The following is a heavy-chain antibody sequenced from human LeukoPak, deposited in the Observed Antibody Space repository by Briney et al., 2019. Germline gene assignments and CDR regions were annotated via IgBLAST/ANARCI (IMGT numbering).Heavy chain of an antibody. CDR2: IIPIFGTA. Sequence: ASVKVSCKASGGTFSSYAISWVRQAPGQGLEWMGGIIPIFGTANYAQKFQGRVTITADESTSTAYMELRSLRSDDTAVYYCARDFGVYGEYAEDWFDPWGQGTLVTVSS. D-gene: IGHD4-17*01. V-gene: IGHV1-69*13. CDR1: GGTFSSYA. CDR3: ARDFGVYGEYAEDWFDP. J-gene: IGHJ5*02.